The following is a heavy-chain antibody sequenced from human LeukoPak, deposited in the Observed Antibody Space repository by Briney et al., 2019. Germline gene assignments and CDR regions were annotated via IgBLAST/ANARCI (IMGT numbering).Heavy chain of an antibody. D-gene: IGHD3-3*01. CDR3: AKDSSDFWSGLLPDY. V-gene: IGHV1-2*02. Sequence: GASVKVSCKASGYTFTDYYMHWVRQAPGQGLEWMGWINPNSGGTNYAQKFQGRVTMPRDTSISTAYMELSRLRSDDTAVYYCAKDSSDFWSGLLPDYWGQGTLVTVSS. J-gene: IGHJ4*02. CDR2: INPNSGGT. CDR1: GYTFTDYY.